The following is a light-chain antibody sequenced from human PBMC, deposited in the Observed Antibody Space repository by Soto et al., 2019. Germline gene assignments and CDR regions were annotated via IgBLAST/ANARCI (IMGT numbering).Light chain of an antibody. CDR1: SSDVGSYNL. V-gene: IGLV2-23*01. CDR3: CSYAGSPFYV. CDR2: EGS. Sequence: QSVLTQPASVSGSPGQSITISCTGTSSDVGSYNLVSWYQQHPGKAPKLMIYEGSKRPSGVSNRFSGSKSGNTASLTISGLQAEYEADYYCCSYAGSPFYVLGNGTKVTVL. J-gene: IGLJ1*01.